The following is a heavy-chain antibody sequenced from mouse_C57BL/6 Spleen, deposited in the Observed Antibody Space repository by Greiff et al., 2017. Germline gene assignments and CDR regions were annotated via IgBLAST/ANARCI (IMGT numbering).Heavy chain of an antibody. CDR1: GYTFTSYW. Sequence: EVQLQQSGTVLARPGASVKMSCKTSGYTFTSYWMHWVKQRPGQGLEWIGAIYPGNSDTSYNQKFKGKAKLTAVTSASTAYMELSSLTNEDSAVYYCTREPPRGDAMDYWGQGTSVTVSS. V-gene: IGHV1-5*01. CDR3: TREPPRGDAMDY. CDR2: IYPGNSDT. J-gene: IGHJ4*01.